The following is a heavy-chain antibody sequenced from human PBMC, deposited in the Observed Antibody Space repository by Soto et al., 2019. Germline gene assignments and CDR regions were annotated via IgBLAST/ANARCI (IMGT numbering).Heavy chain of an antibody. Sequence: SETLSLTCTVSGGSISSSAYYWGWIRQPPGKGLKWIGSMYYSGSTYYNPSLKSRVTISADTSKNHFSLKLSSVTAADTAVYYCARQRVIPATPTNWFDPWGQGTLVTVSS. J-gene: IGHJ5*02. D-gene: IGHD2-15*01. CDR2: MYYSGST. CDR1: GGSISSSAYY. V-gene: IGHV4-39*01. CDR3: ARQRVIPATPTNWFDP.